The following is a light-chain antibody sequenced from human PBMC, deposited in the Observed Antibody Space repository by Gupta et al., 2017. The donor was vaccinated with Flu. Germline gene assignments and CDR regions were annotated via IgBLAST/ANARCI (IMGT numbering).Light chain of an antibody. V-gene: IGLV1-51*02. CDR3: GTWDSSLSAAV. CDR1: SSNIGNNY. J-gene: IGLJ2*01. CDR2: ENN. Sequence: QSVLTQPPSVSAAPGQKVTISCSGSSSNIGNNYVSWYQQHPGTAPKLLIYENNKRPSGIPDRFSGSKSGTSATLGITGLQTGDEADYYCGTWDSSLSAAVFGGGTKLTVL.